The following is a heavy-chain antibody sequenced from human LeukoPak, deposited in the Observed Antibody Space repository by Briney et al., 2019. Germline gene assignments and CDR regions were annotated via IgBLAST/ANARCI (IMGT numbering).Heavy chain of an antibody. CDR3: AKVTYYYDSSGYYADAFDI. CDR1: GFTFSSYA. D-gene: IGHD3-22*01. CDR2: ISGSGGST. J-gene: IGHJ3*02. V-gene: IGHV3-23*01. Sequence: GGSLRLSCAASGFTFSSYAMSWVRQAPGKGLEWVSAISGSGGSTYYADSVKGRFTISRDNSKNTLYLQMNSLRAEDTAVYYCAKVTYYYDSSGYYADAFDIWGQGAMVTVSS.